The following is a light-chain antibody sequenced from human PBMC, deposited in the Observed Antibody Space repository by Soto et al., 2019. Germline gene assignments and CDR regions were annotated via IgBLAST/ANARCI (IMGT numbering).Light chain of an antibody. J-gene: IGLJ1*01. CDR1: SSNIGAGYD. CDR2: GSS. Sequence: QSVLTQPPSVSGAPGQRVTISCTGMSSNIGAGYDVHWYRQLPGTAPKLLIYGSSDRPSGVPDRFSGSKSGTSAYLAITGLQAEDEADYYCQSYDGSLSGYVFGTGTKVTVL. CDR3: QSYDGSLSGYV. V-gene: IGLV1-40*01.